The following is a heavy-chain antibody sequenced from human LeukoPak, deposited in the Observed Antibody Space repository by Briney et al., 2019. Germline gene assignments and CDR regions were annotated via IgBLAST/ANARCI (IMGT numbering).Heavy chain of an antibody. CDR3: ARDLVYGDSGDY. Sequence: ASVKVSCKASGYTFTGYYMHWVRQAPGQGLEWMGWINPNSGGTNYAQKFQGRVTMTRDTSISTAYMELSRLRSDDTAVYYCARDLVYGDSGDYWGQGTLVTVSS. CDR1: GYTFTGYY. J-gene: IGHJ4*02. V-gene: IGHV1-2*02. D-gene: IGHD4-17*01. CDR2: INPNSGGT.